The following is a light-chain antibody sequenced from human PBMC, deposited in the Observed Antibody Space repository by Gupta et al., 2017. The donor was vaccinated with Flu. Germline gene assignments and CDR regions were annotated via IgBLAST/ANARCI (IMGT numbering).Light chain of an antibody. J-gene: IGLJ3*02. V-gene: IGLV1-40*01. CDR1: TSNIGANEY. Sequence: TSACTGITSNIGANEYVHECKHVPGKAPKPLIYSYTTRPSGVPDRFSGSKSASSASLAITGLQADEEADYYCQSYDKSLSGAVVFGGGTKLTVL. CDR2: SYT. CDR3: QSYDKSLSGAVV.